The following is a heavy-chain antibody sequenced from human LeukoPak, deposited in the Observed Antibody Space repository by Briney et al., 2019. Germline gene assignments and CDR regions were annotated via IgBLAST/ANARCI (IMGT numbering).Heavy chain of an antibody. CDR2: IDYGGSVT. J-gene: IGHJ4*02. V-gene: IGHV3-48*01. CDR3: TRDLEY. Sequence: GGPLRPSFSASGFTSPAFTLTWVGKAQGKGPEWVSYIDYGGSVTHYADSVKGRFTISRDNAENSLYLQMNSLRVEDTAVYYCTRDLEYWSQGVQVTVSS. CDR1: GFTSPAFT.